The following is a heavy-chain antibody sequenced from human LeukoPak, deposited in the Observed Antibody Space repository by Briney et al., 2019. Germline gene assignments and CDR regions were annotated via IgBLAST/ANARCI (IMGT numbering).Heavy chain of an antibody. D-gene: IGHD2-8*01. V-gene: IGHV7-4-1*02. CDR3: ARASRYCTNGVCYYGDYDY. CDR2: INTNTGNP. CDR1: GGTFSSYA. Sequence: ASVKVSCKASGGTFSSYAISWVRQAPGQGLEWMGWINTNTGNPTYAQGFTGRFVFSLDTSVSTAYLQISSLKAEDTAVYYCARASRYCTNGVCYYGDYDYWGQGTLVTVSS. J-gene: IGHJ4*02.